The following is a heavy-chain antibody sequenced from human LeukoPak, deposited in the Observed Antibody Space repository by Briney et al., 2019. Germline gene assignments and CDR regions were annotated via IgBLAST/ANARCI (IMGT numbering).Heavy chain of an antibody. CDR2: ISAYNGNT. Sequence: GASVKVSCKASGYTFTSYGIGWVRQAPGQGLEWMGWISAYNGNTNYAQPLQGRATMTTDTSTITAYMELRSWRSEATAVYYCGRERVAVEYGMADWGQGTTVTVSS. D-gene: IGHD2-15*01. V-gene: IGHV1-18*01. CDR3: GRERVAVEYGMAD. J-gene: IGHJ6*02. CDR1: GYTFTSYG.